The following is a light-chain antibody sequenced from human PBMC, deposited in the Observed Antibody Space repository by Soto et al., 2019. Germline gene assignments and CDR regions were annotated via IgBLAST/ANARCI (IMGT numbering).Light chain of an antibody. CDR1: SSNIGSNY. CDR2: RNN. V-gene: IGLV1-47*01. CDR3: AAWDDSLSGRVV. Sequence: QSVLTQPPSASGTPGQRVTISCYGSSSNIGSNYVYWYQQLPGTAPKLLIYRNNQRPSGVPDRFSGSKSGTSASLAISGLRYEDESDYYCAAWDDSLSGRVVFGGGTTLTVL. J-gene: IGLJ2*01.